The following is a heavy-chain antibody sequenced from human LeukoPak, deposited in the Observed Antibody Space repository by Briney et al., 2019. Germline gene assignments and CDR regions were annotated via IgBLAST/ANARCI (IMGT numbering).Heavy chain of an antibody. J-gene: IGHJ4*02. CDR2: INHSGST. V-gene: IGHV4-34*01. D-gene: IGHD2-15*01. Sequence: SETLSLTCAVYDGSFSGYYWSWIRQPPGKGLEWIGEINHSGSTNYNPSLKSRVTISVDTSKNQFSLKLSSVTAADTAVYYCARGLAGAEGYYFGYWGQGTLVTVSS. CDR1: DGSFSGYY. CDR3: ARGLAGAEGYYFGY.